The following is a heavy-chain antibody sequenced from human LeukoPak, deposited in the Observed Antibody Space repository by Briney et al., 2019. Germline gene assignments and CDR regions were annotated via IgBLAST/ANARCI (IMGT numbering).Heavy chain of an antibody. D-gene: IGHD6-13*01. CDR1: GFTFSTYA. J-gene: IGHJ4*02. V-gene: IGHV3-30*18. CDR3: AKDLTNIAEYYFDY. CDR2: ISRDGRDK. Sequence: HPGRSLRLSCAASGFTFSTYAMHWVRQGPGKGLGWVAVISRDGRDKHHADSVKGRFTISRDNSKNTLYLDMNSLRADDTAVYYCAKDLTNIAEYYFDYWGQGTLVTVS.